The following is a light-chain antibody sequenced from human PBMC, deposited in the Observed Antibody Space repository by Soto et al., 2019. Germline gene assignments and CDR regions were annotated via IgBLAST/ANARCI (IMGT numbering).Light chain of an antibody. J-gene: IGLJ2*01. CDR1: SSDVGGYNY. V-gene: IGLV2-8*01. Sequence: QSALTQPPSASGSPGQSVTISCTGTSSDVGGYNYVSWYQQHPGKAPKLMIYEVNKRPSGVPDRFSGSKSGNTASLTVSGLQAEDEADYYCSSYAGSNNLVFGGGTKQTVL. CDR3: SSYAGSNNLV. CDR2: EVN.